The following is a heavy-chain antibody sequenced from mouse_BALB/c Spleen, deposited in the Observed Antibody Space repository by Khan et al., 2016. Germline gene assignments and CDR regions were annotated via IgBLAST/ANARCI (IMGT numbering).Heavy chain of an antibody. CDR2: IDPGSGGT. CDR3: ARADYYSSSGAY. CDR1: GYAFTNYL. D-gene: IGHD1-1*01. Sequence: QVQLQQPGAELVRPGTSVKVSCKASGYAFTNYLIEWVKQRPGPGLEWIGVIDPGSGGTNYNEKFKGKATLTADKSYSTAYMQLSSLTSDDSAVYFCARADYYSSSGAYWGQGTLVTCSA. V-gene: IGHV1-54*01. J-gene: IGHJ3*01.